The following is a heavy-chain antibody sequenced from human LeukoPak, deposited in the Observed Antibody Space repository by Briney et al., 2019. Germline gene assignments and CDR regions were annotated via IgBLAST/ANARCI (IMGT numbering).Heavy chain of an antibody. CDR2: ISSNGGST. CDR1: GFTSSSYA. J-gene: IGHJ4*02. D-gene: IGHD4-17*01. Sequence: GGSLRLSCAASGFTSSSYAMHWVRQAPGKGLEYVSAISSNGGSTYYANSVKGRFTISRDNSKNTLYLQMGSLRAEDMAVYYCARDPSYGDYRFFDYWGQGTLVTVSS. V-gene: IGHV3-64*01. CDR3: ARDPSYGDYRFFDY.